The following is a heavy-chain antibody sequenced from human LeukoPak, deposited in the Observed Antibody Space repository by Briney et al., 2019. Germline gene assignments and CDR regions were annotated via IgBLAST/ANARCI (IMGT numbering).Heavy chain of an antibody. J-gene: IGHJ5*02. CDR1: GYTFTSYY. V-gene: IGHV1-46*01. CDR2: INPSGGST. D-gene: IGHD6-13*01. Sequence: ASVKVSCKASGYTFTSYYMHWVRQAPGQGLEWMGIINPSGGSTSYAQKFQGRVTMTRDTSTSTVYMELSSLRSEDAAVYYCARDGAAAALPGDWFDPWGQGTLVTVSS. CDR3: ARDGAAAALPGDWFDP.